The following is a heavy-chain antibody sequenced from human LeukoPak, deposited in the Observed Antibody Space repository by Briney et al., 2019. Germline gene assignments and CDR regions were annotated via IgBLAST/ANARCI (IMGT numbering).Heavy chain of an antibody. Sequence: PGGSLRLSCAGSGFTCSSYWMSWVRQAPGKGLEWVANIKQDGSEQYYVDSVKGRFTISRDNAKNSLYLQMNSLRAEDTAVYYCGRGDYGDAQSVDWGQGTMVTVSS. J-gene: IGHJ4*02. CDR1: GFTCSSYW. CDR3: GRGDYGDAQSVD. V-gene: IGHV3-7*01. D-gene: IGHD4-17*01. CDR2: IKQDGSEQ.